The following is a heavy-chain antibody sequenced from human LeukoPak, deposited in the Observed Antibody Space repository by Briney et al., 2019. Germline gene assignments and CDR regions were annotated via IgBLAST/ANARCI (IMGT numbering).Heavy chain of an antibody. D-gene: IGHD2-15*01. CDR2: IYTSGST. CDR1: GGSISSGSYY. CDR3: AREGGAADAFDI. J-gene: IGHJ3*02. Sequence: PSETLSLTCTVSGGSISSGSYYWSWIRQPAGKGLEWIGRIYTSGSTNYDPSLKSRVTISVDTSKNQFSLKLSSVTAADTAVYYCAREGGAADAFDIWGQGTMVTVSS. V-gene: IGHV4-61*02.